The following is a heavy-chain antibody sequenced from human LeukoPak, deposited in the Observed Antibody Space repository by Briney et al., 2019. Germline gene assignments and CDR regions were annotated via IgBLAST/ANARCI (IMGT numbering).Heavy chain of an antibody. CDR2: IYYSGST. V-gene: IGHV4-39*01. Sequence: SETLSLTCTVSGDSISSNFYYWGWIRQPPGKGLEWIGTIYYSGSTYYNPSLKSRVTISVDTSKNQFSLKLSSVTAADTAVYYCARLSSLLLWFGGLDPWGQGTLVTVSS. CDR1: GDSISSNFYY. CDR3: ARLSSLLLWFGGLDP. J-gene: IGHJ5*02. D-gene: IGHD3-10*01.